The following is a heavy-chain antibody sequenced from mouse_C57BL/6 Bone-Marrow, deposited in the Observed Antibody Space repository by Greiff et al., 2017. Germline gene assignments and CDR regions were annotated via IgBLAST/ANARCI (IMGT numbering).Heavy chain of an antibody. V-gene: IGHV1-18*01. J-gene: IGHJ1*03. CDR3: ARDYGSSYYWYFDV. Sequence: VQLKESGPELVKPGASVKIPCKASGYTFTDYNMDWVKQSHGKSLEWIGDINPNNGGTIYNQKFKGKATLTVDKSSSTAYMALRSLTSEDTAVYYCARDYGSSYYWYFDVWGTGTTVTVSA. D-gene: IGHD1-1*01. CDR2: INPNNGGT. CDR1: GYTFTDYN.